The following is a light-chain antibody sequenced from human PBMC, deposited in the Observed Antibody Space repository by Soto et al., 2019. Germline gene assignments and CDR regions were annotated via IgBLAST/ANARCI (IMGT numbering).Light chain of an antibody. Sequence: EIVLTQSPGTLSLSPGERATLSCRASQSIASSYLAWYQQRPGQPPRLLLYRTFNRATGIPDRFSGGGSGTDFTLTISSLEPQDSEVYFCQQFSSSPLTFGGGTQVDIX. V-gene: IGKV3-20*01. CDR3: QQFSSSPLT. CDR2: RTF. CDR1: QSIASSY. J-gene: IGKJ4*01.